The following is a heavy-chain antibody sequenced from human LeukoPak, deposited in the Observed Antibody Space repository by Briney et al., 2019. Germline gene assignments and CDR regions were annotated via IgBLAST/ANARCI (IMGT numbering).Heavy chain of an antibody. D-gene: IGHD3-9*01. Sequence: ASVKVSCKASGYTFTSYYMHWVRQAPGQGLEWMGWINPNSGGTNYAQKFQGRVTMTRDTSISTAYMELSRLRSDDTAVYYCATGTVLRYFDWLSYFDYWGQGTLVTVSS. J-gene: IGHJ4*02. CDR2: INPNSGGT. V-gene: IGHV1-2*02. CDR1: GYTFTSYY. CDR3: ATGTVLRYFDWLSYFDY.